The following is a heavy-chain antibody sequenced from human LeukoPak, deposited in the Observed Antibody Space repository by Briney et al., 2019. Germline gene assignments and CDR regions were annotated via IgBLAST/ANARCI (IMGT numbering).Heavy chain of an antibody. CDR3: ARGLLWFGELLPPDAFDV. V-gene: IGHV4-4*07. J-gene: IGHJ3*01. Sequence: SETLSLTCTVSGGSISSYYWSWIRQPAGKGLEWIGRIYTSGSTNYNPSLKSRVTMSVDTSKNQFSLKLSSVTAADTAVYYCARGLLWFGELLPPDAFDVWGQGTMVTVSS. D-gene: IGHD3-10*01. CDR1: GGSISSYY. CDR2: IYTSGST.